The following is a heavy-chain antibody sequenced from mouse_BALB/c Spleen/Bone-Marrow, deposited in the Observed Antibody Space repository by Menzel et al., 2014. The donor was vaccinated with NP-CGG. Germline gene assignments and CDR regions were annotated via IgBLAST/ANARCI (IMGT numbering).Heavy chain of an antibody. V-gene: IGHV2-2*02. CDR2: IWSGGST. CDR1: GFSLTSYG. J-gene: IGHJ4*01. CDR3: ARTYDYEGAMDY. D-gene: IGHD2-4*01. Sequence: VKLMESGPGLVQPSQSLSITCTVSGFSLTSYGVHWFRQSPGKGLEWLGVIWSGGSTDYNAAFISRLSISKDNSKRQVFFKMNSLQANDTAIYYCARTYDYEGAMDYWGQGTSVTVSS.